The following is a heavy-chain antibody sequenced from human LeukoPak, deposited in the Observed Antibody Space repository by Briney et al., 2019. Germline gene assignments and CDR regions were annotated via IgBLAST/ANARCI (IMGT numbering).Heavy chain of an antibody. D-gene: IGHD5-12*01. CDR3: ARGEGWLRSTFDY. CDR2: ISSSSSHI. V-gene: IGHV3-21*01. Sequence: GGSLRLSCAASGFTFSSYSMNWVRQAPGKGLEWVSSISSSSSHIYYADSVKGRFTISRDNAKNSLYLQMNSLRAEDTAVYYCARGEGWLRSTFDYWGQGTLVTVTS. CDR1: GFTFSSYS. J-gene: IGHJ4*02.